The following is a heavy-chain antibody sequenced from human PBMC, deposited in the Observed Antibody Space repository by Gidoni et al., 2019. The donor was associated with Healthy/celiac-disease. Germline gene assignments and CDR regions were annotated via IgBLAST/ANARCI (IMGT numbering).Heavy chain of an antibody. J-gene: IGHJ4*02. V-gene: IGHV3-11*06. D-gene: IGHD2-8*02. CDR2: ISSSSSYT. Sequence: QVQLVESGGGLVKPGGSLRLSCAAPGFTFSYYYMSWIRQAPGKGLEWVSYISSSSSYTNYADSVKGRFTISRDNAKNSLYLQMNSLRAEDTAVYYCAGEGKRYCTGGVCYTHYWGQGTLVTVSS. CDR1: GFTFSYYY. CDR3: AGEGKRYCTGGVCYTHY.